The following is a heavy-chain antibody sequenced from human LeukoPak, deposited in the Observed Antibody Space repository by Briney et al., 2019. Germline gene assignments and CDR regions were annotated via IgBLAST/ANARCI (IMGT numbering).Heavy chain of an antibody. V-gene: IGHV1-58*02. CDR1: GFTFTSSA. Sequence: SVKVSCKASGFTFTSSAMQWVRQARGQRLEWIGWIVVGSGNTNYAQKFQERVTITRDMSTSTAYMELSSLRSEDTAVYYCAALDKYSGSYQPEYWGQGTLVTVSS. D-gene: IGHD1-26*01. CDR3: AALDKYSGSYQPEY. CDR2: IVVGSGNT. J-gene: IGHJ4*02.